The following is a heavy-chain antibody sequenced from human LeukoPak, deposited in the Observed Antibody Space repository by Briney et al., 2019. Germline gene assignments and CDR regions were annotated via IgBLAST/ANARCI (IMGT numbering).Heavy chain of an antibody. Sequence: GGSLRLSCEASGFTFSSYAMSWVRQAPGKGLEWVAVISYDGSNKYYADSVKGRFTISRDNSKNTLYLQMNSLRAEDTAVYYCARDMSGSSSSLDYWGQGTLVTVSS. CDR1: GFTFSSYA. J-gene: IGHJ4*02. CDR2: ISYDGSNK. D-gene: IGHD6-6*01. CDR3: ARDMSGSSSSLDY. V-gene: IGHV3-30*04.